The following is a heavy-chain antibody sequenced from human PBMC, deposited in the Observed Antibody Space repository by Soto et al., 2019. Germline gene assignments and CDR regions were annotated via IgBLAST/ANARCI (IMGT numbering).Heavy chain of an antibody. CDR2: INNDGSRA. Sequence: EVQLVESGGGLVQPGESLRLSCVASGFTFRNNWMHWARQAPGKGLVWVAHINNDGSRAIYADCVKSRFTISRDNAKNTLFLLMASLRVEDTAVYYCVNGGWLGYWGQGTLVTVSS. CDR3: VNGGWLGY. V-gene: IGHV3-74*01. J-gene: IGHJ4*02. D-gene: IGHD3-9*01. CDR1: GFTFRNNW.